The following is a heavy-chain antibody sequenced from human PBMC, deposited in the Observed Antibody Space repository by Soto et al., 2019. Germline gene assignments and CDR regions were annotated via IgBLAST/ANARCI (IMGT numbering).Heavy chain of an antibody. CDR2: ISPSGSP. CDR1: RGSVSSGGYS. Sequence: QVQLQESGSRLVRPSQTLSLTCSVSRGSVSSGGYSWSWIRQAPGKGLEWIGFISPSGSPAYNPSLKSRVSISGDTSNNQISLELSSVTAADTAVYYCTRGVLAWGPGTLVTVSS. V-gene: IGHV4-30-2*01. J-gene: IGHJ5*02. D-gene: IGHD2-8*01. CDR3: TRGVLA.